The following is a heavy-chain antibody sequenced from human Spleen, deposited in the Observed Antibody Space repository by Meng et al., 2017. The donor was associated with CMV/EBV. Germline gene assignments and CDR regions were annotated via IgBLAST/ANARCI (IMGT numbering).Heavy chain of an antibody. CDR3: ARVISMVRESLVNVAAYYGMDV. V-gene: IGHV1-18*01. J-gene: IGHJ6*02. CDR2: ISVYKGDT. CDR1: GYVFTSYD. Sequence: ASVKVSCKTSGYVFTSYDINWVRQAPGQGLEWIGWISVYKGDTNYAQQVQGRVTLTTDTSTRTAYLELRSLRSDDTAVYYCARVISMVRESLVNVAAYYGMDVWGQGTTVTVSS. D-gene: IGHD3-10*01.